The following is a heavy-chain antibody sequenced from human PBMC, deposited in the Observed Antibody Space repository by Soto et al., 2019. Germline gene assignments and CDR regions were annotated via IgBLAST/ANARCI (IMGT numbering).Heavy chain of an antibody. Sequence: LRLSCAASGFTFSSYGMHWVRQAPGKGLEWVAVIWYDGSNKYYADSVKGRFTISRDNSKNTLYLQMNSLRAEDTAVYYCAREEGYYGSGSYYHRAFDIWGQGTMVTVSS. D-gene: IGHD3-10*01. CDR1: GFTFSSYG. V-gene: IGHV3-33*01. CDR2: IWYDGSNK. CDR3: AREEGYYGSGSYYHRAFDI. J-gene: IGHJ3*02.